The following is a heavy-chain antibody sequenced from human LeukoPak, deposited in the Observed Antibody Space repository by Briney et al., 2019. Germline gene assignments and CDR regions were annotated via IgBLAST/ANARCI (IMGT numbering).Heavy chain of an antibody. J-gene: IGHJ4*02. V-gene: IGHV1-46*01. CDR3: ARTYSSSWSYCDS. Sequence: ASVRVSCKASGSTSTRYYIHWVRQAPGQGVDWRGMINPSSGITRFAQMFQDRVTMTRDTSTSAVYMELSSLTSEDTAMYYCARTYSSSWSYCDSWGQGTLVTVSS. CDR2: INPSSGIT. D-gene: IGHD6-13*01. CDR1: GSTSTRYY.